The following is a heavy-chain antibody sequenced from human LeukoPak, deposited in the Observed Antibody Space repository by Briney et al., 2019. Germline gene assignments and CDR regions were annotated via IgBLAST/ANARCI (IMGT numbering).Heavy chain of an antibody. CDR1: GFTFSTYW. CDR3: VLSSTARGGNDY. Sequence: GGSLRLSCAAAGFTFSTYWMSWVRQAPGKGLEWVANIKQDGSEKYYVDSVKGRFTISRDNAKNSLYLQMNSLRAEDTAVYYCVLSSTARGGNDYWGQGTLVTVSS. CDR2: IKQDGSEK. D-gene: IGHD5-18*01. J-gene: IGHJ4*02. V-gene: IGHV3-7*03.